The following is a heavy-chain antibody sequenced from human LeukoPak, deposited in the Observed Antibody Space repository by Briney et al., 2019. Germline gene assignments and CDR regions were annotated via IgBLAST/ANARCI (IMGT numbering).Heavy chain of an antibody. J-gene: IGHJ4*01. V-gene: IGHV3-53*01. Sequence: GGSLRLSCAASGFTVSSNYMSWVRQAPGKGLEWVSVIYSDGRIHYADSVKGRFTISRDDSKNTLYLQMNSLRAEDTAVYYCAREGGYSYGLAGFFHYWGQGTLVTVSS. CDR1: GFTVSSNY. CDR3: AREGGYSYGLAGFFHY. CDR2: IYSDGRI. D-gene: IGHD5-18*01.